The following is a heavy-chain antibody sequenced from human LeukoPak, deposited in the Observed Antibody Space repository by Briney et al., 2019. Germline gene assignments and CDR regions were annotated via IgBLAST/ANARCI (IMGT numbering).Heavy chain of an antibody. V-gene: IGHV1-18*01. Sequence: ASVKVSCKASGYTFTSYGISWVRQAPGQGLEWMGWISAYNGNTNYAQKLQGRVTMTTDTSTSTAYMELRSLRSDDTAVYYCARDRVEGDIVVVVAPKNWFDPWGQGTLVTVSS. J-gene: IGHJ5*02. CDR3: ARDRVEGDIVVVVAPKNWFDP. CDR2: ISAYNGNT. CDR1: GYTFTSYG. D-gene: IGHD2-15*01.